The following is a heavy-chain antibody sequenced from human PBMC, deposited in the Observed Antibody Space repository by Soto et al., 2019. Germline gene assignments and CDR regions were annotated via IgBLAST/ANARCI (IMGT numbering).Heavy chain of an antibody. CDR1: VLTFSSYA. V-gene: IGHV3-7*04. CDR3: ARFYYDSSGYLPSPYYYYYGMDV. D-gene: IGHD3-22*01. Sequence: GGSLRLSCAASVLTFSSYAMSWVRQAPGKGLEWVANIKQDGSEKYYVDSVKGRFTISRDNAKNSLYLQMNSLRAEDTAVYYCARFYYDSSGYLPSPYYYYYGMDVWGQGTTVTVSS. CDR2: IKQDGSEK. J-gene: IGHJ6*02.